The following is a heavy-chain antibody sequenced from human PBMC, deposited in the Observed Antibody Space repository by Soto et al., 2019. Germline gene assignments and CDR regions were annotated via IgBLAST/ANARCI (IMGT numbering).Heavy chain of an antibody. CDR1: GFTFSSYA. V-gene: IGHV3-53*01. Sequence: PGGSLRLSCAASGFTFSSYAMSWVRQAPGKGLEWVSVIYSGGSTYYADSVKGRFTISRDNSKNTLYLQMNSLRAEDTAVYYCAREASSGWSGGDDAFDIWGQGTMVTVSS. J-gene: IGHJ3*02. CDR2: IYSGGST. D-gene: IGHD6-19*01. CDR3: AREASSGWSGGDDAFDI.